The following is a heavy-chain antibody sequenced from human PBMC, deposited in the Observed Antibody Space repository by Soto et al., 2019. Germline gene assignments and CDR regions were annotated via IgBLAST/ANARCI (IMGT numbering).Heavy chain of an antibody. CDR2: ISAYNGNT. CDR3: ARVRTGYCTNGVCYTNWFDP. J-gene: IGHJ5*02. Sequence: GASVKVSCKASGYTFTSYGISWVRQAPGQGLEWMGWISAYNGNTNYAQKLQGRVTMTTDTSTSTAYMELRSLRSDDTAVYYCARVRTGYCTNGVCYTNWFDPWGQGTLVTVSS. V-gene: IGHV1-18*01. CDR1: GYTFTSYG. D-gene: IGHD2-8*01.